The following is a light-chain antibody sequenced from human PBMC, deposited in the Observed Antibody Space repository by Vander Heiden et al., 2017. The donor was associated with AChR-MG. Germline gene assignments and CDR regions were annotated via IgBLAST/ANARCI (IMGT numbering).Light chain of an antibody. CDR2: DNH. CDR3: QSYDSSLSAGV. J-gene: IGLJ3*02. Sequence: QSVLTQPPSVSGAPGQRVTISCTGSYSNIGATYGVHWYQQLPGTAPKLLIYDNHNRPSGVPDRFSGSKSGTSASLAISGLQAEDEADYYCQSYDSSLSAGVFGGGTKLTGL. V-gene: IGLV1-40*01. CDR1: YSNIGATYG.